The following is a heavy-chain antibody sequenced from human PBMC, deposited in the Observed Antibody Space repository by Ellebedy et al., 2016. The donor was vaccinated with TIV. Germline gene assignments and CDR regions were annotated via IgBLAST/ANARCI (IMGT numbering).Heavy chain of an antibody. CDR3: VKDKSVSGFSFWFFDL. Sequence: GGSLRLXCAASGFNFDDYAMHWFRQAPGKDLEWVSGISWNSGSVNYADSVKGRFTISRDNVNDSLHLQMNSLRPEDTAFYYCVKDKSVSGFSFWFFDLWGRGTLVTVSS. D-gene: IGHD3-22*01. V-gene: IGHV3-9*01. CDR2: ISWNSGSV. CDR1: GFNFDDYA. J-gene: IGHJ2*01.